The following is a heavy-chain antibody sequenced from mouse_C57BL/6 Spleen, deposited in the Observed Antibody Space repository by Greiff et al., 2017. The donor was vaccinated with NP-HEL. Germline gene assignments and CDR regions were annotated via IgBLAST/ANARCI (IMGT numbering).Heavy chain of an antibody. Sequence: EVQLVESEGGLVQPGSSMKLSCTASGFTFSDYYMAWVRQVPEKGLEWVANINYDGSSTYYLDSLKSRFIISRDNAKNILYLQMSSLKSEDTATYYCARDRKVYWYFDVWGTGTTVTVSS. J-gene: IGHJ1*03. CDR1: GFTFSDYY. CDR2: INYDGSST. CDR3: ARDRKVYWYFDV. V-gene: IGHV5-16*01.